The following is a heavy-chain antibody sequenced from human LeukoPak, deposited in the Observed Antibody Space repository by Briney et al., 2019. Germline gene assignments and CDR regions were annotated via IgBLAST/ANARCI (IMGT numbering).Heavy chain of an antibody. Sequence: ASVKVSCKASGGTFSNYAISWVRQAPGQGLEWMGRIIPILGIANYAQKSQGRVTITADKSTSTAYMELSSLRSEDTAVYYCATAYCGGDCVRGLWFDPWGQGTLVTVSS. CDR1: GGTFSNYA. J-gene: IGHJ5*02. CDR2: IIPILGIA. D-gene: IGHD2-21*02. V-gene: IGHV1-69*04. CDR3: ATAYCGGDCVRGLWFDP.